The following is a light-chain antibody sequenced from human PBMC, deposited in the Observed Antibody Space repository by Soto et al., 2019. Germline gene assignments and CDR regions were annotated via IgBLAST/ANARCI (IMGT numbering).Light chain of an antibody. CDR1: SSNIGAGYD. CDR3: QSYDSSLSCIVV. CDR2: GNS. J-gene: IGLJ2*01. V-gene: IGLV1-40*01. Sequence: QSVLTQPPSVSGAPGQRVTISCTGSSSNIGAGYDVHWYQQLPGTAPKLLIYGNSNRPSGVPDRFSGSKSGTSASLAITGLQAEDEADYYCQSYDSSLSCIVVFGGGTKLTVL.